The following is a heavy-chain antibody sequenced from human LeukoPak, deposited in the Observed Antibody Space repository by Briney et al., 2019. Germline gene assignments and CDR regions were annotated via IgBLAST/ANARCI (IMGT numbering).Heavy chain of an antibody. J-gene: IGHJ5*02. CDR2: INHSGST. Sequence: PSETLSLTCAVYGGSFSGYYWSWIRQPSGKGLEWIGEINHSGSTNYNPSLKSRVTISVDTSKNQFSLKLSSVTAADKAVYYCAXVXSGXSSSSRASWFDPWGQGTLVTVSS. V-gene: IGHV4-34*01. D-gene: IGHD6-6*01. CDR1: GGSFSGYY. CDR3: AXVXSGXSSSSRASWFDP.